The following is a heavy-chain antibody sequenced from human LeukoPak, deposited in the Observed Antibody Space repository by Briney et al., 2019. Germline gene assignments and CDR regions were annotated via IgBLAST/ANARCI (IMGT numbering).Heavy chain of an antibody. CDR1: GFTFSSYS. J-gene: IGHJ4*02. CDR2: ISSSSSYI. Sequence: PGGSLRLSCAASGFTFSSYSMNWVRRAPGKGLEWVSSISSSSSYIYYADSVKGRFTISRDNAKNSLYLQMNSLRAEDTAVYYCARDLGYSSGPNYWGQGTRVTVSS. V-gene: IGHV3-21*01. D-gene: IGHD6-19*01. CDR3: ARDLGYSSGPNY.